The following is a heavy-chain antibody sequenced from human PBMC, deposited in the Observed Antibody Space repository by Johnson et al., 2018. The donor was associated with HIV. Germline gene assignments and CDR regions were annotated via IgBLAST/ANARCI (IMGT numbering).Heavy chain of an antibody. V-gene: IGHV3-74*01. Sequence: MQLVESGGGLVQPGGTLRLSCVVSGFTFRNYWMEWVRQAPGKGLVWVSRISTDGGRTTYADSVKARFTISRDNSKNTLYLQMNRLKTEDTAVYYCTTDKQLWLTVDIWGQGTMVTVSS. D-gene: IGHD5-18*01. CDR3: TTDKQLWLTVDI. J-gene: IGHJ3*02. CDR2: ISTDGGRT. CDR1: GFTFRNYW.